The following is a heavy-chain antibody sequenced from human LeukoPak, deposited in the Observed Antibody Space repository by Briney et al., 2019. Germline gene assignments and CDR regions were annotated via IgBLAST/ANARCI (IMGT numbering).Heavy chain of an antibody. CDR1: GFIFSTYE. CDR3: ARETADCGVDCIDY. Sequence: GRSLRLSXAVSGFIFSTYEMNWVRQAPGKGVEWISYINGDGNSIYYADSVKGRLITSRDNAKSSLFLQVNSLRVEDTAVYYCARETADCGVDCIDYWGQGTLVTVSS. J-gene: IGHJ4*02. CDR2: INGDGNSI. V-gene: IGHV3-48*03. D-gene: IGHD2-21*02.